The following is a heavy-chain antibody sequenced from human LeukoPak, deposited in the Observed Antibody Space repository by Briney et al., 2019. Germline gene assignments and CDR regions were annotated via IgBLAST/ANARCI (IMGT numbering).Heavy chain of an antibody. CDR3: AREVTSMVRGVSSSYFDY. Sequence: PSETLSLTCTVSGGSISSYYWSWIRQPPGKGLEWIGYIYYSGSTNYNPSLKSRVTISVDTSKNQFSLKLSSVTAADTAVYYCAREVTSMVRGVSSSYFDYWGQGTLVTVSS. CDR1: GGSISSYY. CDR2: IYYSGST. D-gene: IGHD3-10*01. V-gene: IGHV4-59*01. J-gene: IGHJ4*02.